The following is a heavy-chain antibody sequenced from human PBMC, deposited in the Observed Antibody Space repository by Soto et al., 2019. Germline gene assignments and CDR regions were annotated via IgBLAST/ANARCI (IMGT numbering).Heavy chain of an antibody. CDR2: ISGSGDST. Sequence: EVQLWASGGGLVQPGGSLRLSCAASGSTFSSYAMSWVRQAPGKGLEWVSVISGSGDSTYYEDSVKGRFTISRDNSKNTLYVQMNSLRAEDTAVYYCARELGYCSGGSCYMDGAFDFWGQGTMVTVSS. V-gene: IGHV3-23*01. CDR3: ARELGYCSGGSCYMDGAFDF. D-gene: IGHD2-15*01. J-gene: IGHJ3*01. CDR1: GSTFSSYA.